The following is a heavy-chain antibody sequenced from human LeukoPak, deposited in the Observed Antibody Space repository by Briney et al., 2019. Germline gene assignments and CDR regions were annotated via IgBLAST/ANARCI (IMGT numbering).Heavy chain of an antibody. D-gene: IGHD3-10*01. CDR1: GGSFSGYY. V-gene: IGHV4-34*01. CDR3: ARVDVLLWFGELIKGFDY. J-gene: IGHJ4*02. Sequence: SETLSLTCAVYGGSFSGYYWSWIRQPPGKGLEWIGEINHSGSTNYNPSLKSRVTISVDTSKNQFSLKLSSVTAADTAVYYCARVDVLLWFGELIKGFDYWGQGTLVTVSS. CDR2: INHSGST.